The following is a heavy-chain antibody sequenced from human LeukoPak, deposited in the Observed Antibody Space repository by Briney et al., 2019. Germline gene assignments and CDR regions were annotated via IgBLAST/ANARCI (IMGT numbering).Heavy chain of an antibody. V-gene: IGHV1-2*02. J-gene: IGHJ3*02. D-gene: IGHD2-2*01. CDR2: INPNSGGT. CDR3: ARWGKFVGYCSSTSCYSVDAFDI. Sequence: GASVKVSCKASGYTFTGYYMHWVRQAPGQGLEWMGWINPNSGGTNYAQKFQGRVTMTRDTSISTAYMELSRLRSDDTAVYYCARWGKFVGYCSSTSCYSVDAFDIWGQGTMVTVSS. CDR1: GYTFTGYY.